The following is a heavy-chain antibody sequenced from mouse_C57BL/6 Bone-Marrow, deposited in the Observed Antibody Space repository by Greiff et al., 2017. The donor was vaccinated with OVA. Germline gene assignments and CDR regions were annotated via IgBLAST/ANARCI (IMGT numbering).Heavy chain of an antibody. D-gene: IGHD2-2*01. V-gene: IGHV1-26*01. J-gene: IGHJ4*01. CDR3: ARLSTMVTTRSYCAMDY. CDR1: GYTFTDYY. CDR2: INPNNGGT. Sequence: EVQLQQSGPELVKPGASVKISCKASGYTFTDYYMNWVKQSHGKSLEWIGDINPNNGGTSYNQKFKGKATLTVDKSSSTAYMELRSLTSEDSAVYYCARLSTMVTTRSYCAMDYWGQVTSVTVSS.